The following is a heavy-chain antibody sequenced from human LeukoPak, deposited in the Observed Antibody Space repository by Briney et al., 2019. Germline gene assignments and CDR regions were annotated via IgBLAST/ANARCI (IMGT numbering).Heavy chain of an antibody. V-gene: IGHV1-2*02. D-gene: IGHD5-12*01. CDR2: INPNSGGT. J-gene: IGHJ3*02. CDR3: ARFGGGYAHAFDI. CDR1: GYTFSGYY. Sequence: ASVKVSCKASGYTFSGYYMHWVRQAPGRGLEWMGWINPNSGGTNYAQKFQGRVTMTRDTSISTAYMELSRLRSDDTAVYYCARFGGGYAHAFDIWGQGTMVTVSS.